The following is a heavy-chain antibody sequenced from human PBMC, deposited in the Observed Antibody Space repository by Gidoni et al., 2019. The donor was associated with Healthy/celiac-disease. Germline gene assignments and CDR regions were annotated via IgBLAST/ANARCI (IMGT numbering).Heavy chain of an antibody. J-gene: IGHJ4*02. CDR2: ISGSGGST. CDR1: GFTFSSDA. CDR3: AKDPGYSSSWYSDY. D-gene: IGHD6-13*01. V-gene: IGHV3-23*01. Sequence: EVQLLESGGGLVQPGGSLRLSCSASGFTFSSDAMSWVRQAPGKGLEWVSAISGSGGSTYYADSVKGRFTISRDNSKNTLYLQMNSLRAEDTAVYYCAKDPGYSSSWYSDYWGQGTLVTVSS.